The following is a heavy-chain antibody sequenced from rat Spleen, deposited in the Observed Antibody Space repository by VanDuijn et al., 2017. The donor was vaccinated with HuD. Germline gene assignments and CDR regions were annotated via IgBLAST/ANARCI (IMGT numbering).Heavy chain of an antibody. J-gene: IGHJ2*01. D-gene: IGHD1-11*01. CDR2: IWGDGST. CDR1: GFSLTSYH. CDR3: ARDSRGPYPR. V-gene: IGHV2-32*01. Sequence: QVQLTESGPGLVQPSQTLSLTRTVSGFSLTSYHVSWVRQPPGKGLEWMGVIWGDGSTAYNSAPKSRLSISRDTSKSQIFLKMNSLQTEDTATYYCARDSRGPYPRWGQGVMVTVSS.